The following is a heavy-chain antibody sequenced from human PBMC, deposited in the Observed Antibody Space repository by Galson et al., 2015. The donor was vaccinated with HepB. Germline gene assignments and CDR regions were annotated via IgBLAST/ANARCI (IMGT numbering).Heavy chain of an antibody. CDR1: GYSFTSYW. CDR3: ARREWLQSTMGRYYFDY. V-gene: IGHV5-51*03. D-gene: IGHD5-24*01. J-gene: IGHJ4*02. CDR2: IYPGDSDT. Sequence: QSGAEVKKPGESLKISCKGSGYSFTSYWIGWVRQMPGKGLEWMGIIYPGDSDTRYSPSFQGQVTISADKSISTAYLQWSSLKASDTAMYYCARREWLQSTMGRYYFDYWGQGTLVTVSS.